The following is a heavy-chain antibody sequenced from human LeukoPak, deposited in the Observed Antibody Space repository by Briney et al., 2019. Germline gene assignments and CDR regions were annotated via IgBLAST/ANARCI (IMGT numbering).Heavy chain of an antibody. CDR1: GNTFIGYW. CDR2: INPRGDAT. Sequence: ASVKASCKASGNTFIGYWIHWVRQAPGQGLEWMGAINPRGDATIGAQKFQGRVTTTRDTSTSTVYIELSSLRSEDTAVYYCAREGQQLKHFDYWGQGTPVTVSS. J-gene: IGHJ4*02. D-gene: IGHD1-1*01. V-gene: IGHV1-46*01. CDR3: AREGQQLKHFDY.